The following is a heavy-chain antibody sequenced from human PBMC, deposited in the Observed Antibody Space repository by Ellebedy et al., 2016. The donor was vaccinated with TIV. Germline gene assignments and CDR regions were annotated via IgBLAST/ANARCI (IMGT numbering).Heavy chain of an antibody. CDR1: GFTFSEHA. J-gene: IGHJ4*02. CDR3: AKDTYMFAASTPDY. CDR2: IRFDGRNK. Sequence: GESLKISCAASGFTFSEHAMHWVRQAPGKGLEWVAFIRFDGRNKYYADSVKGRFTISRDDSKNTLYLQMNSLRAEDTAAYYCAKDTYMFAASTPDYWGQGTLVTVSS. V-gene: IGHV3-30*02. D-gene: IGHD6-13*01.